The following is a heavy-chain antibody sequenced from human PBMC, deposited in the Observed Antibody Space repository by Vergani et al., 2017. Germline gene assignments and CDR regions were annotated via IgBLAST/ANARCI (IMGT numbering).Heavy chain of an antibody. Sequence: QVQLGESGGGVVQRGGSLRLSCATSGFTLSNYDMQWIRQGPGKGLEFVAFIQFDGSNQYYADSVKGRFTLSRDFSKNTLYLQMNSLRTDDTATYYCAKHFRGWGIDYWGQGTQVIVSS. V-gene: IGHV3-30*02. CDR3: AKHFRGWGIDY. D-gene: IGHD3-16*01. J-gene: IGHJ4*02. CDR2: IQFDGSNQ. CDR1: GFTLSNYD.